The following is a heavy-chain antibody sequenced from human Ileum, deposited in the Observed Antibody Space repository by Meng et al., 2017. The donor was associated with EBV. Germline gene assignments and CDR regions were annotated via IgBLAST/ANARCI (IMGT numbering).Heavy chain of an antibody. Sequence: VQLVQCGADMKKPGASVEISCKASGYKFDDYTIQWRRQAPGQRLEWLGWINPGIGSTYDSKTIRGRLTITMDTSASTVYMRLTSLTSEDTAVYYCAREEGGRFDSWGQGTLVTVSS. V-gene: IGHV1-3*01. CDR2: INPGIGST. CDR3: AREEGGRFDS. D-gene: IGHD2-15*01. J-gene: IGHJ4*02. CDR1: GYKFDDYT.